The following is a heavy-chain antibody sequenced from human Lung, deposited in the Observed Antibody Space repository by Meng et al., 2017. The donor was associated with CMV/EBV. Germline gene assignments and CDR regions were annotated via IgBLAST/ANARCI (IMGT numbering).Heavy chain of an antibody. CDR2: IPHRGSS. Sequence: HVRLREAGPALVKPSETLSLTCAVSGDSITNHNWWAWVRQPPGKGLEWIGEIPHRGSSAYNPSLKSRVSMSIDKSKNQFSLKLTSVTAADTAVYHCLRRSGGSVWGQGTLVTVSS. D-gene: IGHD3-10*01. V-gene: IGHV4-4*02. J-gene: IGHJ1*01. CDR1: GDSITNHNW. CDR3: LRRSGGSV.